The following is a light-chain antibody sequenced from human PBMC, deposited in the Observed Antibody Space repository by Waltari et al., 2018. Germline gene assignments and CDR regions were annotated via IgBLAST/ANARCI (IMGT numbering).Light chain of an antibody. CDR2: DVN. CDR3: SSYSSRDTLV. Sequence: QSALPQPASVSGSPGQSITISCSGTSSAIGGFEYFAWYQQHPDKIPRLVIYDVNDRPSGVSNRFSGSKSGNTASLTISGLQAEDEADYYCSSYSSRDTLVFGGGTKVSVL. J-gene: IGLJ1*01. V-gene: IGLV2-14*03. CDR1: SSAIGGFEY.